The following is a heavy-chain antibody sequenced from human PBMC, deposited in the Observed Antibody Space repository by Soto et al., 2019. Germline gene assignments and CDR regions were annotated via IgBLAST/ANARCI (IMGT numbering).Heavy chain of an antibody. CDR1: GFTFNFFA. D-gene: IGHD1-26*01. Sequence: QVQLVESGGGVVQPGRSMRLSCAASGFTFNFFAMHWVRQAPGKGLEWVAAVSKDGSNTYYADSVKGRFTISRDNPKNTLYLQMNSLRLEDTAVYYCARDLWWEPGVDAFHIWGQGTMVTVSP. V-gene: IGHV3-30-3*01. CDR3: ARDLWWEPGVDAFHI. J-gene: IGHJ3*02. CDR2: VSKDGSNT.